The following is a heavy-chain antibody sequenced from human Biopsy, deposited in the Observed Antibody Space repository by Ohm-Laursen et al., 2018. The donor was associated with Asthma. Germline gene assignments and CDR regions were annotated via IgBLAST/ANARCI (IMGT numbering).Heavy chain of an antibody. V-gene: IGHV3-30-3*01. CDR3: AREGIAVAHFDY. CDR2: ISYDGSNK. J-gene: IGHJ4*02. Sequence: SLRLSCSASGFTFSSYAMHWVRQAPGKGLEWVAVISYDGSNKYYADSVKGRFTISRDNSKNTLYLQMNSLKAEDTAVYYCAREGIAVAHFDYWGQGTLVTVSS. D-gene: IGHD6-19*01. CDR1: GFTFSSYA.